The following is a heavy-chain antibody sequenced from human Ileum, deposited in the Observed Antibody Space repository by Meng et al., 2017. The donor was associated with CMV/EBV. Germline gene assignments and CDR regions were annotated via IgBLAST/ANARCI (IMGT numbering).Heavy chain of an antibody. CDR2: NTHSGRA. J-gene: IGHJ4*02. CDR3: ARGLASGWPDY. V-gene: IGHV4-34*01. CDR1: VGSFSGYD. D-gene: IGHD3-10*01. Sequence: QLRVQRWGAGLLNVSGTLSPIGAVFVGSFSGYDWTWFRPSPGKGLEWIGENTHSGRAYYSSSLTGRATISVDMSKYQFSLKLPSVTAADTAIYYCARGLASGWPDYWGQGTLVTVSS.